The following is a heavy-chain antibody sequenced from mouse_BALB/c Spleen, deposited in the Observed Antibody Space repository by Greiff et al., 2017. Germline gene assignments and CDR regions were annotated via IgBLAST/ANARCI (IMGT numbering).Heavy chain of an antibody. J-gene: IGHJ4*01. CDR1: GYTFSSYW. CDR2: ILPGSGST. Sequence: VQRVESGAELMKPGASVKISCKATGYTFSSYWIEWVKQRPGHGLEWIGEILPGSGSTNYNEKFKGKATFTADTSSNTAYMQLSSLTSEDSAVYYCARYGNYDFYAMDYWGQGTSVTVSS. CDR3: ARYGNYDFYAMDY. V-gene: IGHV1-9*01. D-gene: IGHD2-1*01.